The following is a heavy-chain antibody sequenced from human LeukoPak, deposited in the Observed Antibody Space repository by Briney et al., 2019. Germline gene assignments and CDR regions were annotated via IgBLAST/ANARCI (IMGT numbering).Heavy chain of an antibody. J-gene: IGHJ4*02. V-gene: IGHV4-34*01. D-gene: IGHD4-17*01. CDR3: ARGTETRGYFDY. Sequence: SETLSLTCAVYGGSFSGYYWSWIRQPPGKGLEWIGEINHSGSTNYNPSLKSRVTISVDTSKNQFSLKLSFVTAADTAVYYCARGTETRGYFDYWGQGTLVTVSS. CDR2: INHSGST. CDR1: GGSFSGYY.